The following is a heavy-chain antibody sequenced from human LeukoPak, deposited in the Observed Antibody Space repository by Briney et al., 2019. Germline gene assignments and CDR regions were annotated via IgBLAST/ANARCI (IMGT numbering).Heavy chain of an antibody. CDR2: ISWNSGII. J-gene: IGHJ3*02. CDR1: GFTFDEYV. V-gene: IGHV3-9*01. Sequence: GGSLRLSCAAPGFTFDEYVMHWVRQAPGKGLEWVSGISWNSGIIGYADLVKGRFTISRDNAKNSLYLQMNSLRTEDTALYYCAKAKIAATGADAFDIWGQGTVVTVSS. D-gene: IGHD6-13*01. CDR3: AKAKIAATGADAFDI.